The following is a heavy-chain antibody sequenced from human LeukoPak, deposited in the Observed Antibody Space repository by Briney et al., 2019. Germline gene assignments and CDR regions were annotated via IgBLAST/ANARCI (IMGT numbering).Heavy chain of an antibody. D-gene: IGHD3-22*01. J-gene: IGHJ4*02. Sequence: GASVKVSCKASGYTFTGYYMHWVRQAPGQGLEWMGWINPNSGGTNYAQKFQGRVTMTRDTSISTAYMELSSLRSEDTAVYYCARVYDMVEVFDYWGQGTLVTVSS. CDR3: ARVYDMVEVFDY. CDR1: GYTFTGYY. CDR2: INPNSGGT. V-gene: IGHV1-2*02.